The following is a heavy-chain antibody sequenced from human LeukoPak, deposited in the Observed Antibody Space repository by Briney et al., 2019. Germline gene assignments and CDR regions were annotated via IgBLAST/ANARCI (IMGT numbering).Heavy chain of an antibody. CDR2: ISGSSSPI. D-gene: IGHD1-26*01. CDR3: ARSLVGATAGDY. Sequence: QPGGSLRLSYAASGFTFSSYSMNRVRQAPGKGLEWVSYISGSSSPIYYADSVKGRFTISRDNAKNSLYLQMNSLRAEDTAVYYCARSLVGATAGDYWGQGTLVTVSS. J-gene: IGHJ4*02. CDR1: GFTFSSYS. V-gene: IGHV3-48*04.